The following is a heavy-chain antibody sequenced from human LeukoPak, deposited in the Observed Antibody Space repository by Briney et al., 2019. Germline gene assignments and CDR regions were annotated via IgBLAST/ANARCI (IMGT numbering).Heavy chain of an antibody. CDR2: ISTYSGNT. J-gene: IGHJ6*03. CDR1: GYIFTQYG. Sequence: ASVKVSCKASGYIFTQYGIIWVRQAPGQGLEWMASISTYSGNTDYAQNLQDRVTMTTDTSTSTAYMELRSLRFDDTAVYYCARRTGYNYYYMDVWGRGTTVTVSS. D-gene: IGHD3/OR15-3a*01. V-gene: IGHV1-18*01. CDR3: ARRTGYNYYYMDV.